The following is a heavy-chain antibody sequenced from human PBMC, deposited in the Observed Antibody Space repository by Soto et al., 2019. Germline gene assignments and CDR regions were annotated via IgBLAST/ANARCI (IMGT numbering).Heavy chain of an antibody. V-gene: IGHV4-59*01. J-gene: IGHJ1*01. CDR2: IDYSGST. CDR3: ARGGTSSRRAVAGYFHY. D-gene: IGHD1-7*01. Sequence: KPSETLSLTCSVSGGSISIYYWNWIRQTPGKGLEWIGYIDYSGSTNCSPSLRSRVTISVDTSKTQFSLKLSSVTAADTAVYYCARGGTSSRRAVAGYFHYWGQGIQVTVSS. CDR1: GGSISIYY.